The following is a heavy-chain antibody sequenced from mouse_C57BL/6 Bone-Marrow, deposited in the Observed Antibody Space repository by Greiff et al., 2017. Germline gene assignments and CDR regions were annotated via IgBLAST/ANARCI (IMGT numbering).Heavy chain of an antibody. V-gene: IGHV1-55*01. CDR3: ARETAQATNFDV. Sequence: VQLQQPGAELVKPGASVKMSCKASGYTFTSYWITWVKQRPGQGLEWIGDIYPGSGSTNYNEKFKSKATLTVDTSSSTAYMQLSSLTSEDSAVDYWARETAQATNFDVWGTGTTVTVSS. D-gene: IGHD3-2*02. CDR2: IYPGSGST. J-gene: IGHJ1*03. CDR1: GYTFTSYW.